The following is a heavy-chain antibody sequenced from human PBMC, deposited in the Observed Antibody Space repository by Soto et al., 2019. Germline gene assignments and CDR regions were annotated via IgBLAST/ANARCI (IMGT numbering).Heavy chain of an antibody. CDR3: ARDSKESWIRLGGESFDY. Sequence: QVQLVESGGGVVQPGRSLRLSCAASGFTFSSYGMHWVRQAPGKGLEWVAVIWYDGSNKYYADSVKGRFNISRDNSKKTLYLKMNSLRDEDTAVYYCARDSKESWIRLGGESFDYWVQGTLVTVSS. CDR1: GFTFSSYG. CDR2: IWYDGSNK. D-gene: IGHD3-16*01. J-gene: IGHJ4*02. V-gene: IGHV3-33*01.